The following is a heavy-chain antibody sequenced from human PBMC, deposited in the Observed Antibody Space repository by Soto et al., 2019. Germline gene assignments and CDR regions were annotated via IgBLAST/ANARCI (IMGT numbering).Heavy chain of an antibody. V-gene: IGHV4-61*08. D-gene: IGHD3-9*01. Sequence: PSETLSLTCRVSGGSVGTGAYYWSWIRQPPGKGLEWIGYTLYSGSPNYNPSLQSLQSRVTISVDTSRNQFSLRLTSVTAADTALYYCARHDYYHRTFAIWGQGTLVTVSS. J-gene: IGHJ3*02. CDR3: ARHDYYHRTFAI. CDR2: TLYSGSP. CDR1: GGSVGTGAYY.